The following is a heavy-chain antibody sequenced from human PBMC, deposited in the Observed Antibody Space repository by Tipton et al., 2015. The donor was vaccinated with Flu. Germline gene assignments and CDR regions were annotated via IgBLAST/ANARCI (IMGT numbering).Heavy chain of an antibody. D-gene: IGHD3-16*01. CDR2: IHSDGRT. CDR3: ARERLGEYNSAGYAAS. Sequence: TLSLTCTVSGDSISSGNYYWSWIRQPAGKALEWIGRIHSDGRTKYNPSLKSQVSISLDTSKNQFSLRLKYVTAADTAIYFCARERLGEYNSAGYAASWGRGTLVTVSP. V-gene: IGHV4-61*02. J-gene: IGHJ5*02. CDR1: GDSISSGNYY.